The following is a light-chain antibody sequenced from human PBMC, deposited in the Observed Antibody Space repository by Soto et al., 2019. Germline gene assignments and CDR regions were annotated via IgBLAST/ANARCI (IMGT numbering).Light chain of an antibody. Sequence: QSVLTQPASVSGSPGQSITISCTGTSRDVGGYNYVSWYQQNPGKAPKLMIYEVSYRPSGVSNRFSASKTCNTASLTISGFPAEDEADYYFSSYRSSSTLGVFGTGTKLTVL. CDR1: SRDVGGYNY. V-gene: IGLV2-14*01. CDR2: EVS. CDR3: SSYRSSSTLGV. J-gene: IGLJ1*01.